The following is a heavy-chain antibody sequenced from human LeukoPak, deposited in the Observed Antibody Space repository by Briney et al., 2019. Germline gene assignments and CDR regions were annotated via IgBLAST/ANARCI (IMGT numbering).Heavy chain of an antibody. CDR2: INHSGST. CDR3: ARARSSSWYDAFDI. CDR1: GGSFSGYY. D-gene: IGHD6-13*01. Sequence: PSETLSLTCAVYGGSFSGYYWSWIRQPPGKGLEWIGEINHSGSTNYNPSLKSRVTISVDTSKNQFSLKLSSVTAADTAVYYCARARSSSWYDAFDIWGQGTMVTVSS. V-gene: IGHV4-34*01. J-gene: IGHJ3*02.